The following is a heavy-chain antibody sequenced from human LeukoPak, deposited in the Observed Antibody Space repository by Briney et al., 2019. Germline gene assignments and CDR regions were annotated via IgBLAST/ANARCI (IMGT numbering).Heavy chain of an antibody. CDR3: ARERRYSSSTDY. J-gene: IGHJ4*02. V-gene: IGHV1-2*06. D-gene: IGHD6-6*01. CDR1: GYTFTSYA. CDR2: INPNSGGT. Sequence: ASVKVSCKASGYTFTSYAMHWVRQAPGQGLEWMGRINPNSGGTNYAQKFQGRVTMTRDTSISTAYMELSRLRSDDTAVYYCARERRYSSSTDYWGQGTLVTVSS.